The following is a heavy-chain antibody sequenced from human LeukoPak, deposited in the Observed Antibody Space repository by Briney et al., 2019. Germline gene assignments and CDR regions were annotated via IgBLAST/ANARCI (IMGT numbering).Heavy chain of an antibody. CDR2: INPNSGGT. CDR1: GYIFTDYY. V-gene: IGHV1-2*02. CDR3: ARAYCSGGSCYYYYGMDV. J-gene: IGHJ6*02. Sequence: ASVKVSCKASGYIFTDYYMHWVRQAPGQGLEWMGWINPNSGGTNYAQKFQGRVTMTRDTSISTVYMELSRLRSDDTAVYYCARAYCSGGSCYYYYGMDVWGQGTTVTVSS. D-gene: IGHD2-15*01.